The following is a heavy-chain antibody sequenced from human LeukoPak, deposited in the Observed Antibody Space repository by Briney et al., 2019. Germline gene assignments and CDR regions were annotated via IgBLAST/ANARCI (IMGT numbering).Heavy chain of an antibody. CDR1: GFTFSSYA. Sequence: GGSLRLSCAASGFTFSSYAMSWVRQAPGKGLEWVSAISGSGGSTYYADSVKGRFTISRDNSKNTLYLQMNSLGAEDTAVYYCAKDVEMATISLSYFDYWGQGTLVTVSS. J-gene: IGHJ4*02. CDR3: AKDVEMATISLSYFDY. V-gene: IGHV3-23*01. D-gene: IGHD5-24*01. CDR2: ISGSGGST.